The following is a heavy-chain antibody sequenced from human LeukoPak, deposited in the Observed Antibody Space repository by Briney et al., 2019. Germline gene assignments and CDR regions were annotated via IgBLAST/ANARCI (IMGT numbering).Heavy chain of an antibody. Sequence: GGSLRLSCAASGFTLSIYWMSWVRQAPGKGLEWVANIKQDGSESHYVDSVKGRFTISRDNAKNSVSLQMNSLRAEDTAVYYCAKDGYSSGWLYFDYWGQGTLVTVSS. D-gene: IGHD6-19*01. CDR3: AKDGYSSGWLYFDY. CDR1: GFTLSIYW. CDR2: IKQDGSES. V-gene: IGHV3-7*01. J-gene: IGHJ4*02.